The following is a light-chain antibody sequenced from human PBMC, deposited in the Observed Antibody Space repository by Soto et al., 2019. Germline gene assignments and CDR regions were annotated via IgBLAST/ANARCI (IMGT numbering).Light chain of an antibody. CDR1: QSVSFW. Sequence: DIQMTQSPSSLSASVGDRVTITCRASQSVSFWLAWYQQKPGKAPKLLIYKASTLESGVPSIFSGGGFGTEFTLTINSLQPDDYATYYCQQYQTFWTFGQGTKVDIK. CDR3: QQYQTFWT. CDR2: KAS. V-gene: IGKV1-5*03. J-gene: IGKJ1*01.